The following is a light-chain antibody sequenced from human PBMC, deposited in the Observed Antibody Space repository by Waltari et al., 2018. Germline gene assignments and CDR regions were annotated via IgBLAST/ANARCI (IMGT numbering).Light chain of an antibody. J-gene: IGKJ3*01. CDR1: QSVSSY. CDR2: DAS. Sequence: ATLSLSPGERATLSCRASQSVSSYLAWYQQKPGQAPRLLIYDASNRATGIPARFSGSGSGTDFTLTISSLEPEDFAVYYCQQRSNWPTFGPGTKVDIK. V-gene: IGKV3-11*01. CDR3: QQRSNWPT.